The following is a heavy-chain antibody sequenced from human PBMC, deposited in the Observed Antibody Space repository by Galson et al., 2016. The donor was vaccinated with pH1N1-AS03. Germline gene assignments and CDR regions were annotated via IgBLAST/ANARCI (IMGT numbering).Heavy chain of an antibody. V-gene: IGHV5-51*01. J-gene: IGHJ6*02. CDR3: AKSNYGVYSYYYGMDV. CDR2: IYPADSET. Sequence: QSGAEVKIPGESLKISCKASGYSFTNHWIAWVRQMPGKGLEWMGIIYPADSETKYSPSFQGQVTISVDKSITTAYLQWNRLKASDTAMYYCAKSNYGVYSYYYGMDVWGQGTTVTVSS. D-gene: IGHD4-17*01. CDR1: GYSFTNHW.